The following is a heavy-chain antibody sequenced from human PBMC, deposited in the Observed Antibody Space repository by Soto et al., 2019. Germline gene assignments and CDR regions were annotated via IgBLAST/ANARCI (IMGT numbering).Heavy chain of an antibody. CDR2: INAGNGNT. V-gene: IGHV1-3*01. D-gene: IGHD3-9*01. CDR1: GYTFTSYA. CDR3: ARVSAGYEPYHHYGMDV. Sequence: ASVKVSCKASGYTFTSYAMHWVRQAPGQSLEWMGWINAGNGNTKYSQKFQGRVTITRDTSASTAYMELSSLRSEDTAVYYCARVSAGYEPYHHYGMDVWGQGTTVTVSS. J-gene: IGHJ6*02.